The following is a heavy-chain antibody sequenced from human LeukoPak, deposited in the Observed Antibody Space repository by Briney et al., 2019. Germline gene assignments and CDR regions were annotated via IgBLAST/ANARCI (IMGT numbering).Heavy chain of an antibody. CDR2: ISGSGGST. V-gene: IGHV3-23*01. Sequence: GGSLRLSCAASGFTFSSYAMSWVRQAPGKGLEWVSAISGSGGSTYYADSVKGRFTISRDNSKNSLYLQMNSLRAEDTAAYYCAREFSGSYRFFDYWGQGTLVTVSS. CDR1: GFTFSSYA. D-gene: IGHD1-26*01. CDR3: AREFSGSYRFFDY. J-gene: IGHJ4*02.